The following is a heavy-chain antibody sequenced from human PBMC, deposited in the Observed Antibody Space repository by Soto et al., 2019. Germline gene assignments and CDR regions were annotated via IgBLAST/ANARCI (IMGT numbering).Heavy chain of an antibody. CDR3: ARVGQGRYYFDY. V-gene: IGHV3-74*01. J-gene: IGHJ4*02. D-gene: IGHD3-9*01. Sequence: PGGSLRLSCAASEFTFTSYWMHWVRQAPGKGLVWVSRINGDGSTTSYADSVQGRFTISRDNAKNTLYLQMNSLRAEDTAVYYCARVGQGRYYFDYWGQGTLVTVSS. CDR1: EFTFTSYW. CDR2: INGDGSTT.